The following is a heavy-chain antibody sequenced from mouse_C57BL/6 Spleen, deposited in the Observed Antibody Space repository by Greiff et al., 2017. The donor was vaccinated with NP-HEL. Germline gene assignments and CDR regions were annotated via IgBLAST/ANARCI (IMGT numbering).Heavy chain of an antibody. D-gene: IGHD1-1*01. CDR1: GYTFTSYW. Sequence: QVQLKQPGAELVKPGASVKLSCKASGYTFTSYWMHWVKQRPGQDLEWIGMIHPNSGSTNYNEKFKSKATLTVDKSSSTAYMQLSSLTSEDSAVYYCARSGLDYYGRPFDYWGQGTTLTVSS. V-gene: IGHV1-64*01. CDR2: IHPNSGST. CDR3: ARSGLDYYGRPFDY. J-gene: IGHJ2*01.